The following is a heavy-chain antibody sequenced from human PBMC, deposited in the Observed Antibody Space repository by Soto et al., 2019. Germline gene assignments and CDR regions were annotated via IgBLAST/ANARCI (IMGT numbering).Heavy chain of an antibody. CDR2: INHSGST. V-gene: IGHV4-34*01. CDR1: GGSFSGYY. D-gene: IGHD6-19*01. CDR3: VPREYSSGCIDY. J-gene: IGHJ4*02. Sequence: PSETLSLTCAVYGGSFSGYYWSWIRQPPGKGLEWIGEINHSGSTNYNPSLKSRVTISVDTSKNQFSLKLSSVTAADTAVYYCVPREYSSGCIDYWGQGTLLTVSS.